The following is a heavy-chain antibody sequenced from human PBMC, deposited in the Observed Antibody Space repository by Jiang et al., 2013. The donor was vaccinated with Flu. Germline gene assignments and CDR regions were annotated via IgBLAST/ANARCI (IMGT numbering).Heavy chain of an antibody. CDR3: ARHRGYYDSSGSTYYFDY. J-gene: IGHJ4*02. Sequence: PGLVKPSETLSLTCTVSGGSISSSSYYWGWIRQPPGKGLEWIGSIYYSGSTYYNPSLKSRVTISVDTSKNQFSLKLSSVTAADTAVYYCARHRGYYDSSGSTYYFDYWGQGTLVTVSS. D-gene: IGHD3-22*01. CDR1: GGSISSSSYY. V-gene: IGHV4-39*01. CDR2: IYYSGST.